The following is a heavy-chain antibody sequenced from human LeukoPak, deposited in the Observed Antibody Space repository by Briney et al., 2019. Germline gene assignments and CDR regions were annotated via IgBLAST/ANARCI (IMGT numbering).Heavy chain of an antibody. D-gene: IGHD3-10*01. V-gene: IGHV3-53*01. Sequence: GGSLRLSCAVSGFKVSSNDMNWVRQAPGKGLGWVSIIYNGGGTTYYADPVQGRFTISRDNSKNTLYLQMNSLRAEDTALYYCARDAFMGYWGQGTLVTVSS. CDR1: GFKVSSND. J-gene: IGHJ4*02. CDR3: ARDAFMGY. CDR2: IYNGGGTT.